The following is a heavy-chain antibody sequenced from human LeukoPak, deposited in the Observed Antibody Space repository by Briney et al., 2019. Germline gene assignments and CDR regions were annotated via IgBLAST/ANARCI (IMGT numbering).Heavy chain of an antibody. CDR2: IYYSGST. V-gene: IGHV4-59*01. CDR1: GGSISSYY. Sequence: SETLSLTCTVSGGSISSYYWSWIRQPPGKGLEWIGYIYYSGSTNYNPSLKRRVTISVDTSKNQFSLKLSSVTAADTAVYYCARGGLVAGQIDYWGQGTLVTGSS. D-gene: IGHD5-12*01. J-gene: IGHJ4*02. CDR3: ARGGLVAGQIDY.